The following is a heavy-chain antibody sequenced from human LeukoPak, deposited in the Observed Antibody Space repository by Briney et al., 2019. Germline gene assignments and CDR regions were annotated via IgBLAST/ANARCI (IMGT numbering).Heavy chain of an antibody. CDR3: ARGPWSYFGY. J-gene: IGHJ4*02. CDR2: INPNGGGT. Sequence: ASVKVSCKASGYTFTSYYMHWVRQAPGQGLEWMGIINPNGGGTSHAQKFQGRVTMTRDTSTSTVYMELSSLRSEDTAVYFCARGPWSYFGYWGQGTLVTVSS. D-gene: IGHD3-3*01. CDR1: GYTFTSYY. V-gene: IGHV1-46*01.